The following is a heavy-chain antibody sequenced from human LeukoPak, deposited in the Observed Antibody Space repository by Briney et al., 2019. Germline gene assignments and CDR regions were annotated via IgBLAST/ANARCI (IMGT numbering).Heavy chain of an antibody. CDR1: GYIFSAYW. Sequence: ASVKVSCKASGYIFSAYWIHWVRQAPGRGLECWGWIDPASGITNQPQKFQGRITVTRDTSASTVYMDLTGLTTDDTALYYCARVGAPGGLRPYHYYYWGQGTLVTVSS. J-gene: IGHJ4*02. CDR3: ARVGAPGGLRPYHYYY. CDR2: IDPASGIT. D-gene: IGHD3-16*01. V-gene: IGHV1-2*02.